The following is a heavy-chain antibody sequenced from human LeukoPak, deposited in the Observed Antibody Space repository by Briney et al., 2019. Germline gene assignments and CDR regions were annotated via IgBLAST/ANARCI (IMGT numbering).Heavy chain of an antibody. CDR2: IKQDESEK. CDR3: TTVYYDILTGYGVLDY. CDR1: GFTFSTYW. D-gene: IGHD3-9*01. J-gene: IGHJ4*02. V-gene: IGHV3-7*05. Sequence: PGGSLRLSCEASGFTFSTYWMSWVRQAPGKGLEWVANIKQDESEKNYVDSVKGRFTISRDNAKNSLYLQMNSLKTEDTAVHYCTTVYYDILTGYGVLDYWGQGTLVTVSS.